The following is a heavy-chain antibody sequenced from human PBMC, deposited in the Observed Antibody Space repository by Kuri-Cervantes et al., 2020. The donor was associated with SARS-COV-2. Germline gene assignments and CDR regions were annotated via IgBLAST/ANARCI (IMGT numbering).Heavy chain of an antibody. J-gene: IGHJ3*02. V-gene: IGHV3-7*01. Sequence: GGSLRLSCEASGLTLSSSWMSWVRQAPGKGLEWVANIKHDGSETHYVDSVRGRFTISRDNAKNSLCLQMNSLRAEDTAVYYCARDPSQGRADIWGQGTMVTVSS. CDR2: IKHDGSET. CDR3: ARDPSQGRADI. CDR1: GLTLSSSW.